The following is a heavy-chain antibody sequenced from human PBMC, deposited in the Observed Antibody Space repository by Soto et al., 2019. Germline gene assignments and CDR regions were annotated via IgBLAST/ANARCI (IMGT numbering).Heavy chain of an antibody. D-gene: IGHD3-10*01. V-gene: IGHV3-30*03. CDR1: GFTFSSYG. J-gene: IGHJ6*02. CDR3: ARGSYYYGSGSYRLRYYYYGMAV. CDR2: ISYDGSNK. Sequence: GGSLRLSCAASGFTFSSYGMHWVRQAPGKGLEWVAVISYDGSNKYYADSVKGRFTISRDNSKNTLYLQMNSLRAEDTAVYYCARGSYYYGSGSYRLRYYYYGMAVSGQGTTVTVSS.